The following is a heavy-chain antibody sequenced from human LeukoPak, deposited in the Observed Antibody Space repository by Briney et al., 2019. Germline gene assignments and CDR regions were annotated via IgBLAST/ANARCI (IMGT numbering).Heavy chain of an antibody. J-gene: IGHJ4*02. CDR3: ARGLGGYCSGGRCYAGLDY. D-gene: IGHD2-15*01. V-gene: IGHV3-30-3*01. CDR1: GFTFSSYP. CDR2: ISYDGSNK. Sequence: PGGSLRLSCAASGFTFSSYPMQWVRQAPGKGLEWVAVISYDGSNKYYADSVKGRFIISRDNSKNTVYLQMNTLRPEDTAVYYCARGLGGYCSGGRCYAGLDYWGQGTLVTVS.